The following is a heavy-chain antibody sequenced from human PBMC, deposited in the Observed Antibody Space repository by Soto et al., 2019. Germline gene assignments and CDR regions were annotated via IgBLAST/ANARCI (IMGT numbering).Heavy chain of an antibody. J-gene: IGHJ6*02. Sequence: PGGSLRLSCRASGFTFGDYIMSWVRQAPGKGLEWVGFIRSKAYGERTEYAASVKGRFTISRDDSGGIAYLQMNGLKTEDTAVYSCPRDSGAYARYYNYGMDVWGQGTTVTVSS. CDR3: PRDSGAYARYYNYGMDV. D-gene: IGHD2-15*01. CDR2: IRSKAYGERT. V-gene: IGHV3-49*04. CDR1: GFTFGDYI.